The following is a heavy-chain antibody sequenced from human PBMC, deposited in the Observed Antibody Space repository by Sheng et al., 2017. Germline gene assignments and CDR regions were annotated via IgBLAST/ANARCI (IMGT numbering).Heavy chain of an antibody. CDR2: ISDNGGST. CDR1: GFTLSSYA. V-gene: IGHV3-23*04. J-gene: IGHJ4*02. D-gene: IGHD5-18*01. CDR3: AGRNTAMIACFDF. Sequence: EVKLVESGGGLVQPGGSLRLSCAASGFTLSSYAMNWVRQAPGKGLEWVSSISDNGGSTYYADSVKGRFTISRDTSKNTLYLQMNSLIADDTAIYYCAGRNTAMIACFDFWGQGT.